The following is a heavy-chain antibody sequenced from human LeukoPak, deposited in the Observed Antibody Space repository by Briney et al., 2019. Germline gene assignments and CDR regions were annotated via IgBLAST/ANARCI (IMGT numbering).Heavy chain of an antibody. CDR2: ISSSSSTT. CDR1: GFTFSSYS. D-gene: IGHD3-10*01. Sequence: GGSLRLSCAASGFTFSSYSMNWVRQAPGKGLEWLSYISSSSSTTYYADSVKGRFTISRDNAKNSLYLQMNSLRAEDTAVYYCARDIHGSGSHYEYWGQGTLVTVSS. J-gene: IGHJ4*02. CDR3: ARDIHGSGSHYEY. V-gene: IGHV3-48*01.